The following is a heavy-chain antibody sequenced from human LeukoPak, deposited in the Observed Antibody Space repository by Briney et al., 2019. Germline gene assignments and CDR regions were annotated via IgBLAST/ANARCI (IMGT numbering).Heavy chain of an antibody. Sequence: SLKASCKASGATFTSYAIRWARQAPGQGLEWRGWIIPIFGTANYTQKFQGRVTITTDESTSTAYMELSSLRSEDTAVYYCARGTVGYSSSWSPTTFDYWGQGTLVTVSS. J-gene: IGHJ4*02. V-gene: IGHV1-69*05. CDR1: GATFTSYA. CDR3: ARGTVGYSSSWSPTTFDY. CDR2: IIPIFGTA. D-gene: IGHD6-13*01.